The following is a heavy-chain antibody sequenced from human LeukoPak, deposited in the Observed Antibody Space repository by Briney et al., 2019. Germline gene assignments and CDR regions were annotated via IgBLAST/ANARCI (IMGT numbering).Heavy chain of an antibody. J-gene: IGHJ6*03. Sequence: SETLSLTCTVSGGSISSSSYYWGWIRQPPGKGLEWIGSIYYSGSTYYNPSLKSRVTISVDTSKNQFSLKLSSVTAADTAVYYCAKTSSWYADYYYMDVWGKGTTVTISS. D-gene: IGHD6-13*01. V-gene: IGHV4-39*01. CDR1: GGSISSSSYY. CDR3: AKTSSWYADYYYMDV. CDR2: IYYSGST.